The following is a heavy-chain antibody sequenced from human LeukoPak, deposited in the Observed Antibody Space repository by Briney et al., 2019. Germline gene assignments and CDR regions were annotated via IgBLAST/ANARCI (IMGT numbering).Heavy chain of an antibody. CDR2: IGGSSDFT. CDR3: AKADRGWGVITKD. Sequence: GGSLRLSCAASGFTFGTNAMSWVRQAPGKGLEWVSAIGGSSDFTYYAEYVKGRFTISRDNSKKTLYLQMNSLRAEDTAVYYCAKADRGWGVITKDWGQGTLVTVSS. J-gene: IGHJ4*02. D-gene: IGHD3-10*01. CDR1: GFTFGTNA. V-gene: IGHV3-23*01.